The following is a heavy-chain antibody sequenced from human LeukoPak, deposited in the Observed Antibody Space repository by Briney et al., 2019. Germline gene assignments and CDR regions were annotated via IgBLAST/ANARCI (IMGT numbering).Heavy chain of an antibody. CDR1: GFTFSSYA. CDR2: ISGSGGST. D-gene: IGHD3-22*01. Sequence: GGSLRLSCAASGFTFSSYAMSWVRQAPGKGLEWVSAISGSGGSTYYADSVKGRFTISRDNSKNTLYLQMNSLRAEDTAVYYCAKDYDSSGYYPSDYWGQGTLVTVSS. CDR3: AKDYDSSGYYPSDY. V-gene: IGHV3-23*01. J-gene: IGHJ4*02.